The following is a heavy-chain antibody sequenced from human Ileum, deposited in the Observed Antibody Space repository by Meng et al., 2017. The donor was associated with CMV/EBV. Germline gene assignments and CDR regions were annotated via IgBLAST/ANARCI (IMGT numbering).Heavy chain of an antibody. V-gene: IGHV1-46*01. J-gene: IGHJ4*02. CDR2: INPSDGST. D-gene: IGHD6-19*01. Sequence: ASVKVSCKASGGATWVRQAPGQGLEWMGIINPSDGSTSYAQKFQGRVTMIRDTSTSTLYMELSSLRSEDTAMYYCARVRSPIQYSSGRVDLGYWGQGNQV. CDR3: ARVRSPIQYSSGRVDLGY. CDR1: GGAT.